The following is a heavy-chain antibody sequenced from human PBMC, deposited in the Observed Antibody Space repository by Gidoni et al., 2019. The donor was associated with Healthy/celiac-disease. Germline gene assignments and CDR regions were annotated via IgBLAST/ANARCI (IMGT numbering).Heavy chain of an antibody. J-gene: IGHJ4*02. V-gene: IGHV3-30-3*01. CDR1: GFTFSSYA. Sequence: QVQLVLSGGGVVQPGSSLRLSCAASGFTFSSYAMHWVRQAPGKGLEWVAVISYDGSNKYYADSVKGRFTISRDNSKNTLYLQMNSLRAEDTAVYYCATLEVPDYGDYVFDYWGQGTLVTVSS. CDR2: ISYDGSNK. D-gene: IGHD4-17*01. CDR3: ATLEVPDYGDYVFDY.